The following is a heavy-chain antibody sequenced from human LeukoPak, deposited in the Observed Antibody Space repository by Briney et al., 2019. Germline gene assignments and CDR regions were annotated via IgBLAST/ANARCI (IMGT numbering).Heavy chain of an antibody. D-gene: IGHD3-16*02. CDR2: INPNSGGT. J-gene: IGHJ4*02. CDR3: ARVAPLRLGELSFLRFWDY. CDR1: GYSFTDKY. Sequence: GASVKVSCKASGYSFTDKYMHWVRQAPGLGLEWMGWINPNSGGTNYAQKFQGRVTMTTDTSMSTAYMELSRLTSDDTAVYYCARVAPLRLGELSFLRFWDYWGQGTLVTVSS. V-gene: IGHV1-2*02.